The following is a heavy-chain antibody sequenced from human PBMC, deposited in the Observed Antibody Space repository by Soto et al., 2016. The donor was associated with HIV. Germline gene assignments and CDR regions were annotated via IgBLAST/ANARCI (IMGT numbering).Heavy chain of an antibody. J-gene: IGHJ4*02. CDR2: ISGSSTYI. V-gene: IGHV3-21*01. D-gene: IGHD1-26*01. CDR3: VRGKAANTGGGLWSS. Sequence: EVQLVESGGGLVKPGGSLRLSCAASGFTFSTYSMNWVRQAPGKGLEWVSSISGSSTYIFYADSVKGRFTISRDNAKNSLYLQMNSLRAEDTAVFYCVRGKAANTGGGLWSSWGQGSRGHRLL. CDR1: GFTFSTYS.